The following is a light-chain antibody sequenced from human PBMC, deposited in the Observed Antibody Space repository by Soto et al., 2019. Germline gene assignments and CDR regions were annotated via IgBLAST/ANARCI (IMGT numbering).Light chain of an antibody. CDR1: SXNIGGNS. Sequence: VLTQPPSVSAAPGQKVTISCSGSSXNIGGNSVSWYQQLPGTAPKLLIYDDNKRPSGIPDRFSGSKSGTSATLGITGFQTGDEADYYCGSWDSSLSAYVLGTGTKLTVL. CDR2: DDN. V-gene: IGLV1-51*01. J-gene: IGLJ1*01. CDR3: GSWDSSLSAYV.